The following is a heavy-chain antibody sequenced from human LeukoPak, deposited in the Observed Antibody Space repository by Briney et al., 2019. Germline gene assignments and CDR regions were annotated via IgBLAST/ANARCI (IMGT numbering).Heavy chain of an antibody. CDR3: TRDLNYDSSGYYPGPVDY. V-gene: IGHV3-49*04. D-gene: IGHD3-22*01. Sequence: GESLRLSCAASGFTFSSYAMNWVRQAPGKGLEWVGFIRSKAYGGTTEYAASVKGRFTISRDDSKSIAYLQMNSLKTEDTAVYYCTRDLNYDSSGYYPGPVDYWGQGTLVTVSS. CDR1: GFTFSSYA. J-gene: IGHJ4*02. CDR2: IRSKAYGGTT.